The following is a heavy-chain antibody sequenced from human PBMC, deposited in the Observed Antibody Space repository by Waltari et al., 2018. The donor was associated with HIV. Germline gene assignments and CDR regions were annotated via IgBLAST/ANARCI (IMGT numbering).Heavy chain of an antibody. Sequence: QVQLVQSGAEVKKPGASVKVSCKASGYTLTSYNIYWVRQAPGQGLEWMGWMNPNTGDTAYARKSQGRVTMTRNTSMSTAYMELSSLRSEDTAVYYCARVRRPSGSYYLSYWGQGTVVTVSS. V-gene: IGHV1-8*01. CDR3: ARVRRPSGSYYLSY. J-gene: IGHJ4*02. D-gene: IGHD1-26*01. CDR2: MNPNTGDT. CDR1: GYTLTSYN.